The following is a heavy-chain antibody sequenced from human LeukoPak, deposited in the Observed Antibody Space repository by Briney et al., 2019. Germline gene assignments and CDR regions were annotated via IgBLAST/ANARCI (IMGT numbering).Heavy chain of an antibody. CDR2: ISYSGGT. V-gene: IGHV4-39*01. D-gene: IGHD3-10*01. CDR1: GGSISSNSYY. Sequence: SETLSLTCTVSGGSISSNSYYWGWIRQPPGKGLEWIGSISYSGGTYYNPPLKSRVTISVDTSKNQFSLKLSSVTAADTAVYYCARHQTDIYYGFHYWGQGTLVTVSS. J-gene: IGHJ4*02. CDR3: ARHQTDIYYGFHY.